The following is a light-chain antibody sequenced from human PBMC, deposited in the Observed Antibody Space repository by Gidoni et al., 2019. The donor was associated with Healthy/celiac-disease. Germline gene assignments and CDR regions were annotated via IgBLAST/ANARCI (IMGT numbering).Light chain of an antibody. V-gene: IGLV3-9*01. CDR1: NIGSKN. J-gene: IGLJ1*01. CDR3: QVWDSSTVV. CDR2: RDS. Sequence: SSELTQLLSVSVALGQMARITCGGNNIGSKNVRWYQQKPGQAPVLVIYRDSNRPSGIPERFSGSNSGNTATLTISRAQAGDEADYYCQVWDSSTVVFGTGTKVTVL.